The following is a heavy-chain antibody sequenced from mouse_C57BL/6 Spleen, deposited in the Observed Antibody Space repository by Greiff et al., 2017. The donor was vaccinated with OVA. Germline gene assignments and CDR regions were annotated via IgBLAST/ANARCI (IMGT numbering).Heavy chain of an antibody. V-gene: IGHV5-4*01. Sequence: EVQRVESGGGLVKPGGSLKLSCAASGFTFSSYAMSWVRQTPEKRLEWVATISDGGSYTYYPDNVKGRFTISRDNAKNNLYLQMSHLKSEDTAMYYCARPYYYGSSYYFDYWGQGTTLTVSS. CDR1: GFTFSSYA. D-gene: IGHD1-1*01. J-gene: IGHJ2*01. CDR3: ARPYYYGSSYYFDY. CDR2: ISDGGSYT.